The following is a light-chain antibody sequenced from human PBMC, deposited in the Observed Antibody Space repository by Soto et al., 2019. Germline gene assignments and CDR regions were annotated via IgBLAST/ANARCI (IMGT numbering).Light chain of an antibody. V-gene: IGKV3-20*01. CDR2: GAS. CDR1: QSVSNRY. Sequence: EIVLTQSPGTLSLSPGERATLFCRASQSVSNRYLAWYQQKPGQAPRLLIYGASTRATGIPDRFSGSGSGTDFTLTISRLEPEDFAVYYCQQYDPSPRTFGQGTKV. J-gene: IGKJ1*01. CDR3: QQYDPSPRT.